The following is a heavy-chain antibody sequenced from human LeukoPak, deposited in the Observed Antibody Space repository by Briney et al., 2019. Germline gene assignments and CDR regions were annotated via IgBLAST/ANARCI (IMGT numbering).Heavy chain of an antibody. Sequence: PSQTLSLTCTVSGGPISSGGYYWSWIRQHPGKGLEWIGYIYYSGSTYYNPSLKSRVTISVDTSKNQFSLKLSSVTAADTAVYYCAGTVSAAAGTTFDYWGQGTLVTVSS. J-gene: IGHJ4*02. V-gene: IGHV4-31*03. D-gene: IGHD6-13*01. CDR3: AGTVSAAAGTTFDY. CDR2: IYYSGST. CDR1: GGPISSGGYY.